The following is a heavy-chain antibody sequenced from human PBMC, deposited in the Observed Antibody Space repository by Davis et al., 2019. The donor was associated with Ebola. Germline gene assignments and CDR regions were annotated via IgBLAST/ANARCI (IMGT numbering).Heavy chain of an antibody. CDR2: INPNSGGT. J-gene: IGHJ3*01. CDR1: GYTFTGYY. V-gene: IGHV1-2*06. Sequence: ASVKVSCKASGYTFTGYYIHWVRQAPGQGLEWMGRINPNSGGTEYPQNFLGRVAMTRDTSITTVYLDLTRLTSDDTAVYYCARGGSSSGWSKRAFDVWGPGTMVTVSP. D-gene: IGHD6-19*01. CDR3: ARGGSSSGWSKRAFDV.